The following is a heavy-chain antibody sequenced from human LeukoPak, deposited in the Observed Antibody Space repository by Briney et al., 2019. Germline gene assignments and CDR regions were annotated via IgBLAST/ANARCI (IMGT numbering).Heavy chain of an antibody. CDR2: VSDSGDYT. CDR3: ASSGGIEAIGIGDF. J-gene: IGHJ4*02. Sequence: GGSLRLSCVTSGFTFSTSAMGWVRQAPGTGLEWVSVVSDSGDYTSYADSVKGRFRISRDNSENKLYLQMNSLRAEDTAVYYCASSGGIEAIGIGDFWGQGTLVTVSS. V-gene: IGHV3-23*01. D-gene: IGHD6-13*01. CDR1: GFTFSTSA.